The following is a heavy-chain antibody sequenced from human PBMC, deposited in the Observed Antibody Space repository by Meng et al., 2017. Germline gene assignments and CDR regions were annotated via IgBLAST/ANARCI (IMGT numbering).Heavy chain of an antibody. CDR1: GYTFTSDG. CDR2: ISAYNGNT. J-gene: IGHJ4*02. V-gene: IGHV1-18*01. D-gene: IGHD1-7*01. CDR3: ARDPRITGTTLPDY. Sequence: QVQLVRSGAVVKKPGASVQVSCKASGYTFTSDGISWVRQAPGKGLEWMGWISAYNGNTNYAQKLQGRVTMTTDTSTSTAYMELRSLRSDDTAVYYCARDPRITGTTLPDYWGQGTLVTVSS.